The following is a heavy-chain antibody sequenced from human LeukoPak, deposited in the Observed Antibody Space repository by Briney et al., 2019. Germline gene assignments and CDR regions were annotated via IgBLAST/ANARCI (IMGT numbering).Heavy chain of an antibody. Sequence: GGSLRLSCAASGFNFNTYWMSWVRQAPGKGLEWVANIKQDGSEKFYVDSMKGRFTISRDNSKNTLYLQMNSLRAEDTAVYYCARAPGYGAAYYFDYWGQGTLVTVSS. CDR2: IKQDGSEK. J-gene: IGHJ4*02. CDR1: GFNFNTYW. CDR3: ARAPGYGAAYYFDY. V-gene: IGHV3-7*01. D-gene: IGHD1-1*01.